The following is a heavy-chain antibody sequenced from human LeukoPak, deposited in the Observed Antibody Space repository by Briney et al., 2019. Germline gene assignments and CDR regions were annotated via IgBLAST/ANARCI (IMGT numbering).Heavy chain of an antibody. CDR1: GGSFSGYY. Sequence: SETLSLTCAVYGGSFSGYYWSWIRQPPGKGLEWIGEINHSGSTNYNPSLKSRDTISVDTSKNQFSLKLSSVTAADTAVYYCARGPHDYYDSSLGAFDIWGQGTMVTVSS. CDR2: INHSGST. D-gene: IGHD3-22*01. CDR3: ARGPHDYYDSSLGAFDI. J-gene: IGHJ3*02. V-gene: IGHV4-34*01.